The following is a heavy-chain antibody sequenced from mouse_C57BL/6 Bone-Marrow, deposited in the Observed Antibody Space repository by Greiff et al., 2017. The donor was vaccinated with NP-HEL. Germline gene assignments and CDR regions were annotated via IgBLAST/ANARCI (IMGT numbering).Heavy chain of an antibody. CDR3: TRKSTTVANPMDY. CDR2: ISSGGDYI. D-gene: IGHD1-1*01. J-gene: IGHJ4*01. Sequence: EVNVVESGEGLVKPGGSLKLSCAASGFTFSSYAMSWVRQTPEKRLEWVAYISSGGDYIYYADTVKGRFTISRDNARNTLYLQMSSLKSEDTAMYYCTRKSTTVANPMDYWGQGTSVTVSS. CDR1: GFTFSSYA. V-gene: IGHV5-9-1*02.